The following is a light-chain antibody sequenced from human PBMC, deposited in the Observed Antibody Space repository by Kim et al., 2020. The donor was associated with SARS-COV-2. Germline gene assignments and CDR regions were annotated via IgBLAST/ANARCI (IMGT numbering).Light chain of an antibody. CDR1: SLRRGY. CDR2: GKN. V-gene: IGLV3-19*01. J-gene: IGLJ1*01. Sequence: ALRQTVRITCKGDSLRRGYASWYQQKPGQAPVLVIYGKNNRPSGIPDRFSSSSSGNTASLTITGAQAEDEADYYCNSRDGSGTLYVFGTGTKVAVL. CDR3: NSRDGSGTLYV.